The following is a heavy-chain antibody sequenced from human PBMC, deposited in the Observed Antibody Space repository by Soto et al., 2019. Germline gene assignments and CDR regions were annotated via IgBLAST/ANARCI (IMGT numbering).Heavy chain of an antibody. D-gene: IGHD2-21*01. CDR3: AKEGIPSINYMDV. J-gene: IGHJ6*03. CDR2: VSGSGGIT. Sequence: PGGSLRLSCAASGFTFSSYAMSWVRQAPGKGLEWVSTVSGSGGITYYADSVGGRFTISRDNSKNTLYLQMNSLRAEDTAVYSCAKEGIPSINYMDVWGKGTTVTVSS. CDR1: GFTFSSYA. V-gene: IGHV3-23*01.